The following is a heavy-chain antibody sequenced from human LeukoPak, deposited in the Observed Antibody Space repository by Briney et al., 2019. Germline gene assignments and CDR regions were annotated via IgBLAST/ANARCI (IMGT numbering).Heavy chain of an antibody. Sequence: GGSLRLSCAASGFTFSTYWMHWVRQAPGKGLVWVSRISSDGSNTNYADSVKGRFTISRDNAKNTLYLQMNSLRPEDTAVYYCVLLSLTPGWGQGTLVTVSS. CDR1: GFTFSTYW. V-gene: IGHV3-74*01. J-gene: IGHJ4*02. D-gene: IGHD3-10*01. CDR2: ISSDGSNT. CDR3: VLLSLTPG.